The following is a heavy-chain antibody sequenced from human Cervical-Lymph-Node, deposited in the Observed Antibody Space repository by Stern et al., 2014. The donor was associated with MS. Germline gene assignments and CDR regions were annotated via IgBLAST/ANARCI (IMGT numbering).Heavy chain of an antibody. CDR3: ARQTTAWASDV. Sequence: VQLVQSGAELIRPGESLKISCKGSGYKFSIYWIAWVRQMPGQGLEWMGTIYPGDSETRYSPTFQAQVTMSADKPTSTAYLQWSSLNASDTAMYFCARQTTAWASDVWGQGTLVTVSS. J-gene: IGHJ4*02. CDR2: IYPGDSET. CDR1: GYKFSIYW. V-gene: IGHV5-51*04. D-gene: IGHD1-14*01.